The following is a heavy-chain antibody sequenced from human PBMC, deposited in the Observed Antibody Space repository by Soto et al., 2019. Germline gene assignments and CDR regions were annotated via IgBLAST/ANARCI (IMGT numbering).Heavy chain of an antibody. J-gene: IGHJ4*02. V-gene: IGHV3-23*01. D-gene: IGHD6-6*01. Sequence: PGGSLRLSCAASGFTFSSYAMSWVRQAPGKGLEWVSAISGSGGSTYYADSVKGRFTISRDNSKNTLYLQMNSLRAEDTAVYYCAKDIGRGYSSSGYYFDYWGQGXLVTVSS. CDR3: AKDIGRGYSSSGYYFDY. CDR2: ISGSGGST. CDR1: GFTFSSYA.